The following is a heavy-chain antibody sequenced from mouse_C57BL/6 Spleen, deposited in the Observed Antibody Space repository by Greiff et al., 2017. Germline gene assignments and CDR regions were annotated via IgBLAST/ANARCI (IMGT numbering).Heavy chain of an antibody. D-gene: IGHD4-1*01. J-gene: IGHJ4*01. CDR2: IWSGGST. V-gene: IGHV2-2*01. CDR1: GFSLTSYG. CDR3: ARKQNWDYAMDY. Sequence: VQLQQSGPGLVQPSPSLSITCTASGFSLTSYGVHWVRQSPGQGLEWLGVIWSGGSTDYNAAFIYKLSISKDNSKGQFFFKMNSLQADDTAIYYCARKQNWDYAMDYWGQGTSVTVSS.